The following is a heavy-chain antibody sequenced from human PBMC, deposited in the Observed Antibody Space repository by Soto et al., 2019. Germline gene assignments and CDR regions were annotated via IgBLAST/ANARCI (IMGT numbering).Heavy chain of an antibody. CDR2: IKNKTDGGTT. CDR3: TTANYYYGSGSYYNFDY. V-gene: IGHV3-15*01. J-gene: IGHJ4*02. D-gene: IGHD3-10*01. Sequence: GGSLDPSCQPPESPFGKAWWGWLRHAREKGVEGCRRIKNKTDGGTTDYAAPVKGRFTISRDDSKNTLYLQMNSLKTEDTAVYYCTTANYYYGSGSYYNFDYWGQGTLVTVSS. CDR1: ESPFGKAW.